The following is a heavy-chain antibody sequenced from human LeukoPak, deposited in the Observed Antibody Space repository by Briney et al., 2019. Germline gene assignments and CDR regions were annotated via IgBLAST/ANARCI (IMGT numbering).Heavy chain of an antibody. CDR3: ARWDSSGYFH. D-gene: IGHD3-22*01. V-gene: IGHV1-18*04. CDR1: GYTFTGYY. Sequence: GASVKVSCKASGYTFTGYYMHWVRQAPGQGPEWMGWISAYKGNTNYAQKFQGRVTMTTDTSTSTAYMELRSLRSDDTAVYYCARWDSSGYFHWGQGTLVTVSS. J-gene: IGHJ4*02. CDR2: ISAYKGNT.